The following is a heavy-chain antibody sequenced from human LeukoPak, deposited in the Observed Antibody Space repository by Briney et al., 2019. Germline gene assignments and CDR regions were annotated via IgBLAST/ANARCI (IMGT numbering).Heavy chain of an antibody. CDR1: GGSFSGYY. CDR2: INHSGST. Sequence: SETLSLTCVVSGGSFSGYYWSWIRQPPGKGLEWSGEINHSGSTNYNPYPKSRVPISVDTSKSQIPLKLSSVTAADTAVYYCARGLGTSWDNCFDPWGEGTLVTVSS. D-gene: IGHD2-2*01. V-gene: IGHV4-34*01. J-gene: IGHJ5*02. CDR3: ARGLGTSWDNCFDP.